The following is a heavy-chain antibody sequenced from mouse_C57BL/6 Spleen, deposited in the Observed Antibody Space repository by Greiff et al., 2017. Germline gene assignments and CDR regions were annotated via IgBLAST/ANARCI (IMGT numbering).Heavy chain of an antibody. D-gene: IGHD2-1*01. J-gene: IGHJ2*01. Sequence: EVKVVESGGGLVQSGRSLRLSCATSGFTFSDFYMEWVRQAPGKGLEWIAASRNKANDYTTAYSASVKGRFIVSRDTSQSILYLQMNALRAEDTAIYYCARDDGNYFDYWGQGTTLTVSS. CDR1: GFTFSDFY. CDR3: ARDDGNYFDY. CDR2: SRNKANDYTT. V-gene: IGHV7-1*01.